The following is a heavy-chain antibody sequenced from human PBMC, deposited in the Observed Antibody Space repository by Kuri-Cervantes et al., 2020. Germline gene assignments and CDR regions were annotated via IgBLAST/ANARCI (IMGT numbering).Heavy chain of an antibody. Sequence: SVKVSCKASGGTFSSYAISWVRQAPGQGLEWMGGIIPIFGTANYAQKFQGRVTITADESTSTAYMELSSLRSEDTAVYYCARDLSLRYFDWFDRSYYYYGMDVWGQGTTVTVSS. CDR2: IIPIFGTA. J-gene: IGHJ6*02. CDR1: GGTFSSYA. CDR3: ARDLSLRYFDWFDRSYYYYGMDV. D-gene: IGHD3-9*01. V-gene: IGHV1-69*13.